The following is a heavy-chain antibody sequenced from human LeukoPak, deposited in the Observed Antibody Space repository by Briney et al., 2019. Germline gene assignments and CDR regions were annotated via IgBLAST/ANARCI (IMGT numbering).Heavy chain of an antibody. Sequence: PSETLSLTCAVSGGSISSYYWSWIRQPPGKGLEWIGYIYYSGSTNYNPSLKSRVTISVDTSKNQFSLKLSSVTAADTAVYYCARGGYSYVDYWGQGTLVTVSS. J-gene: IGHJ4*02. CDR2: IYYSGST. CDR1: GGSISSYY. D-gene: IGHD5-18*01. V-gene: IGHV4-59*01. CDR3: ARGGYSYVDY.